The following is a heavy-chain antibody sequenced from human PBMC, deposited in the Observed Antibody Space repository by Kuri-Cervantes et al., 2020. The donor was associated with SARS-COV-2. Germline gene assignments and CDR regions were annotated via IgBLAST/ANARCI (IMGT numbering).Heavy chain of an antibody. V-gene: IGHV3-30*03. J-gene: IGHJ3*02. D-gene: IGHD3-3*01. CDR3: ARQLGITIFGVVTGRDAFDI. CDR1: GLTFSYYS. CDR2: ISYDGSNK. Sequence: GESLKISCRDSGLTFSYYSMNWVRQAPGKGLEWVAVISYDGSNKYYADSVKGRFTISRDNSKNTLYLQMNSLRAEDTAVYYCARQLGITIFGVVTGRDAFDIWGQGTMVTVSS.